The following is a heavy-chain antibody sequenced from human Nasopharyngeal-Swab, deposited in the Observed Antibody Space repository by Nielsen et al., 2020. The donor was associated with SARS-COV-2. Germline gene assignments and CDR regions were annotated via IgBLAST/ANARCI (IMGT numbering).Heavy chain of an antibody. Sequence: SETLSLTCTVSGGSISGYYWSWIRQPPGKGLEWFGNIYYTGSTKYNPSLKSRVTISIDASKYQFSLKLTSVTAADTAVYYCARDRPNYGMDVWGRGTTVTVS. CDR1: GGSISGYY. CDR3: ARDRPNYGMDV. J-gene: IGHJ6*02. V-gene: IGHV4-59*01. CDR2: IYYTGST.